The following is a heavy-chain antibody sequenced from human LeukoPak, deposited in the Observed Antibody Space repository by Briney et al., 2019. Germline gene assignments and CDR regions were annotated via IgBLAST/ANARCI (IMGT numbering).Heavy chain of an antibody. CDR1: GFTFSSYG. D-gene: IGHD1-26*01. CDR3: ARGSVEGAHFDY. V-gene: IGHV3-23*01. Sequence: GGSLRLSCAASGFTFSSYGMTWVRQAPGKGLEWVSGITGSGGSTYYADSVKGRFTISRDNSKNTLYLQMNSLRAEDTAVYYCARGSVEGAHFDYWGQGTLVTVSS. J-gene: IGHJ4*02. CDR2: ITGSGGST.